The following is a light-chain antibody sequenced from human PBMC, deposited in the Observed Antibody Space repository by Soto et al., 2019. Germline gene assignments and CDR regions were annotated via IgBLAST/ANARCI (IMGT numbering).Light chain of an antibody. CDR2: AAS. V-gene: IGKV1-39*01. CDR3: QQSYSTPST. J-gene: IGKJ4*01. Sequence: DIQMTQSPSSLSASVGDRVTITCRASQSISSYLNWYQQKPGKAPKLLIYAASSLQSGVPSRFSGSGSGTDFTLTICSLQPEDFATYYCQQSYSTPSTFGGGTKVEIK. CDR1: QSISSY.